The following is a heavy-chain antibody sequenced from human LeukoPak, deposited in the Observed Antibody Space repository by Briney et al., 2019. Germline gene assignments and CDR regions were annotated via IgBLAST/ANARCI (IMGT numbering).Heavy chain of an antibody. CDR1: GFTFSSYG. CDR2: IRYDGSNK. Sequence: GGSLRLSCAASGFTFSSYGMHWVRQAPGKGLEWVAFIRYDGSNKYYADSVKGRFAISRDNSKNTLYLQMTSLRAEDTALYYCAKDRSSSTIAVRGGYWGQGTLVTVSS. J-gene: IGHJ4*02. V-gene: IGHV3-30*02. CDR3: AKDRSSSTIAVRGGY. D-gene: IGHD6-19*01.